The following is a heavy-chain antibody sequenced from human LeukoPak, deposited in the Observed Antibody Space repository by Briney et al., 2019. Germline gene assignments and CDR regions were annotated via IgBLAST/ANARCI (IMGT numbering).Heavy chain of an antibody. Sequence: GGSLRLSCAASGFTFSSYAMSWVRQAPGKGLEWVSAISGSGGSTYYADSVKGRFTISRDNSKNTLYLQMNSLRAEDTAVYYCARGIAAAGDYYFDYWGQGTLVTVSS. CDR1: GFTFSSYA. CDR2: ISGSGGST. D-gene: IGHD6-13*01. CDR3: ARGIAAAGDYYFDY. V-gene: IGHV3-23*01. J-gene: IGHJ4*02.